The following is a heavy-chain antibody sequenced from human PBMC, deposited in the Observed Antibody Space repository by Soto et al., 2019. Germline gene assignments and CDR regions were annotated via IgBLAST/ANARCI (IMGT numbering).Heavy chain of an antibody. Sequence: PSETLSLTCAVYGGSFSGYYWSWIRQPPGKGLEWIGEINHSGSTNYNPSLKSRVTISVDTSKNQFSLKLSSVTAADTAVYYCARLRKYGSGRKKAFDPWGQGTLVTVSS. CDR1: GGSFSGYY. CDR3: ARLRKYGSGRKKAFDP. V-gene: IGHV4-34*01. CDR2: INHSGST. J-gene: IGHJ5*02. D-gene: IGHD3-10*01.